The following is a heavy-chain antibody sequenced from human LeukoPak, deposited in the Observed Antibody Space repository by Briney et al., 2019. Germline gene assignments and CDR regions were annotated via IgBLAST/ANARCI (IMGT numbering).Heavy chain of an antibody. V-gene: IGHV3-7*01. CDR1: GFTFSDFW. CDR2: IKGDGSEK. CDR3: RPGHSGDYL. J-gene: IGHJ4*02. D-gene: IGHD4-17*01. Sequence: GGSLRLSCAASGFTFSDFWMNWVRQAPGKGLEWVANIKGDGSEKYYVDSVKGRFTISRDNAKNSLYLQMNSLRVEDTAIYYCRPGHSGDYLRGQGTLVTVSS.